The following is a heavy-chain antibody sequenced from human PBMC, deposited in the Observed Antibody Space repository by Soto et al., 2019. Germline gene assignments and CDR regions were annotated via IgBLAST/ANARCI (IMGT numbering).Heavy chain of an antibody. J-gene: IGHJ4*02. D-gene: IGHD3-16*01. CDR3: TREIGAHYDYVWGSYGSYFDY. Sequence: PGGSLRLSCTASGFTFGDYAMSWVRQAPGKGLEWVGFIRSKAYGGTTEYAASVKGRFTISRDDSKSIAYLQMNSLKTEDTAVYYCTREIGAHYDYVWGSYGSYFDYWGQGTLVTVSS. CDR1: GFTFGDYA. CDR2: IRSKAYGGTT. V-gene: IGHV3-49*04.